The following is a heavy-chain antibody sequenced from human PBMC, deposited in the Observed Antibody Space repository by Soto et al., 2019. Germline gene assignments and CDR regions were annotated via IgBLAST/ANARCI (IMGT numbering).Heavy chain of an antibody. CDR3: ARDGPLYYYDSSGYYYPPPYYFDY. CDR1: GFTFSSYS. V-gene: IGHV3-21*01. J-gene: IGHJ4*02. D-gene: IGHD3-22*01. Sequence: GGSLRLSCAASGFTFSSYSMNWVRQAPGKGLEWVSSISSSSSYIYYADSVKGRFTISRDNAKNSLYLQMNSLGAEDTAVYYCARDGPLYYYDSSGYYYPPPYYFDYWGQGTLVTVSS. CDR2: ISSSSSYI.